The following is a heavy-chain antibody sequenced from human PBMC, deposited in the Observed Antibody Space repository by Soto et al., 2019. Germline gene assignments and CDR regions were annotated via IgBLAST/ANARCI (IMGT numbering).Heavy chain of an antibody. CDR1: GFTFSSYG. D-gene: IGHD6-13*01. Sequence: GGSLRLSCAASGFTFSSYGMHWVRQAPGKGLEWVAVIWYDGSNKYYADSVKGRFTITRDNSKNTLYRQMNSLGAEDTACEYCARGPVGIAAAGTGMDVWGQGTTVTVSS. CDR3: ARGPVGIAAAGTGMDV. V-gene: IGHV3-33*01. CDR2: IWYDGSNK. J-gene: IGHJ6*02.